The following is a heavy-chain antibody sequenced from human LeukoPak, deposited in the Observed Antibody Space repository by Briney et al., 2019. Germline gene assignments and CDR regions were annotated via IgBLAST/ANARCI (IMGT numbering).Heavy chain of an antibody. CDR3: ALGGGRDFDY. Sequence: SETLSLTCAVYGGSVSGYYWSWIRQPPGKGLEWIGDINHSGSTNYNPSLRSRVTISVDTSKNQFSLNLSSVTAADTAVYYCALGGGRDFDYWGQGTLVTVSS. D-gene: IGHD3-16*01. V-gene: IGHV4-34*01. CDR1: GGSVSGYY. J-gene: IGHJ4*02. CDR2: INHSGST.